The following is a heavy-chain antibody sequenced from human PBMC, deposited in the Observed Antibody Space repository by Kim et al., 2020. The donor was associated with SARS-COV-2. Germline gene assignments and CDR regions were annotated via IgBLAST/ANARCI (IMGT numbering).Heavy chain of an antibody. V-gene: IGHV3-20*04. Sequence: GGSLRLSCAASGSTFDDYGMSWVRQAPGKGLEWVSGIKRKGDNTGYADSVKGRFTISRDNAKNSLYLQMNSLRAEDTALYYCVRGYIRGPFDSWGHGTLVTVSS. J-gene: IGHJ4*01. CDR1: GSTFDDYG. CDR3: VRGYIRGPFDS. D-gene: IGHD2-2*02. CDR2: IKRKGDNT.